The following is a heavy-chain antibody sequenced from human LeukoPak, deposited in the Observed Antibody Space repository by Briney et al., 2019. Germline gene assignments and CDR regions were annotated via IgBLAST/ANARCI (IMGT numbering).Heavy chain of an antibody. Sequence: GSLRLSCAASGVTVGRNYMTWVRQAPGKGLKWVSIIYGGGTTDYADSVKGRFTISRDNSKNTLYLQMNNLRAEDTAIYYCVRAALWFGEGPAFDSWGQGTLVTVSS. D-gene: IGHD3-10*01. CDR2: IYGGGTT. CDR3: VRAALWFGEGPAFDS. J-gene: IGHJ4*02. CDR1: GVTVGRNY. V-gene: IGHV3-53*01.